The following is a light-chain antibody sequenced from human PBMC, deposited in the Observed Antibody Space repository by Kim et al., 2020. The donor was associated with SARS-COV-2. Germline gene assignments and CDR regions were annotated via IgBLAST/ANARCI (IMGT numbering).Light chain of an antibody. Sequence: DIQMTQSPSSLSASVGDRVIITCRASQDISNYLAWYQLKPGKVPKLLISGASNLQSGAPSRFSGSGSGADFTLTISNLQPEDVATYYCRKYDSAPLTFGGGTKVDIK. V-gene: IGKV1-27*01. CDR2: GAS. J-gene: IGKJ4*01. CDR1: QDISNY. CDR3: RKYDSAPLT.